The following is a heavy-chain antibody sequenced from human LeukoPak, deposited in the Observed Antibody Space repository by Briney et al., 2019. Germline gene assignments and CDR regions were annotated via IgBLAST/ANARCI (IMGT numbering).Heavy chain of an antibody. CDR3: AKDRWATQTTYDAFDI. V-gene: IGHV3-30*02. J-gene: IGHJ3*02. D-gene: IGHD1-1*01. CDR2: IRHDESNN. CDR1: GFTFSIYG. Sequence: GGSLRLSRAASGFTFSIYGMHWVRQAPGKGLEWVAFIRHDESNNYYADSVKGRFTISRDTSNNTLYLQLNSLRAEDTAVYYCAKDRWATQTTYDAFDIWGQGTMVTVSS.